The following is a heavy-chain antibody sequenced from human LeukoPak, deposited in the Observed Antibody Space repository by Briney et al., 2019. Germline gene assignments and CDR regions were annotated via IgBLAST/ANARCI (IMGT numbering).Heavy chain of an antibody. Sequence: SETLSLTCTVSGGSISSYYWSWIRQPAGKGLEWIGRIYTSGSTNYNPSLKSRVTMSVDTSKNQFSLKLSSVTAADTAVYYCARVKGITIFGVDRWFDPWGQGTLVTVSS. CDR3: ARVKGITIFGVDRWFDP. CDR2: IYTSGST. CDR1: GGSISSYY. J-gene: IGHJ5*02. D-gene: IGHD3-3*01. V-gene: IGHV4-4*07.